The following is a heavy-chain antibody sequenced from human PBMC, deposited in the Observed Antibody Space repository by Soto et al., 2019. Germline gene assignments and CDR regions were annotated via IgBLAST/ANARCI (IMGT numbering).Heavy chain of an antibody. CDR1: DDSINSDKYY. CDR2: VYYRGNA. Sequence: PSETLSLTCSVSDDSINSDKYYWGWIRQPPGKGLEWIGSVYYRGNAYYNPSLQTRVTISLAKSRRQSSLRLNSVTAADSAVYFCARLEGLATISYYFDFWGPGALVTVSS. V-gene: IGHV4-39*01. CDR3: ARLEGLATISYYFDF. D-gene: IGHD3-9*01. J-gene: IGHJ4*02.